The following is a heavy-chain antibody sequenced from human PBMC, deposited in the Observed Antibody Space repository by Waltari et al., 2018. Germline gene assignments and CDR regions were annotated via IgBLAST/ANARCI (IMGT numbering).Heavy chain of an antibody. CDR3: ARVGYSSGSEDY. J-gene: IGHJ4*02. V-gene: IGHV3-72*01. D-gene: IGHD5-12*01. CDR2: IATKPDNYIT. Sequence: EVQLVESGGGLVQPGGSLRLSCAASGIIFSDHYMDWVRQAPGKGLEWVSQIATKPDNYITRYAASVQGRFTISRDDSKNSLYLQMNSLETEDTALYYCARVGYSSGSEDYWGQGTLVTVSS. CDR1: GIIFSDHY.